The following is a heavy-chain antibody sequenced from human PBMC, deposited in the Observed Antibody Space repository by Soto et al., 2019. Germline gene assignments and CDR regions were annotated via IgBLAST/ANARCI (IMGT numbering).Heavy chain of an antibody. J-gene: IGHJ6*02. V-gene: IGHV1-2*04. CDR1: GYTFTGYY. CDR2: INPNSGGT. Sequence: ASVKVSCKASGYTFTGYYMHWVRQAPGQGLEWIGWINPNSGGTNYAQKFQGWVTMTRDTSISTAYMELSRLRSDDTAVYYCARGSCSSTSCYKGGDYYYYGMDVWGQGTTVTVSS. D-gene: IGHD2-2*02. CDR3: ARGSCSSTSCYKGGDYYYYGMDV.